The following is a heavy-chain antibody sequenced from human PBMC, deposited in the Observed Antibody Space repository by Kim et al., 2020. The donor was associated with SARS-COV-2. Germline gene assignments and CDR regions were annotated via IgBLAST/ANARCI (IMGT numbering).Heavy chain of an antibody. Sequence: DSVKVRYTIYRGKSRNTLYLQMNSLRAEDTAVYYCTKRSGRDGYPFDYWGQGTLVTVSS. V-gene: IGHV3-23*01. J-gene: IGHJ4*02. CDR3: TKRSGRDGYPFDY. D-gene: IGHD5-12*01.